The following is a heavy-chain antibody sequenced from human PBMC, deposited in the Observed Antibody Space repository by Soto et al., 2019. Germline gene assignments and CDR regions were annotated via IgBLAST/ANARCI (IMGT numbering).Heavy chain of an antibody. CDR2: IYPGDSDT. Sequence: GESLKISCKGSGYSFTSYWIGWVRQMPGKGLEWMGIIYPGDSDTRYSPSFQGQVTISADKSISTAYLQWSSLKASDTAMYYCARLPHYGDYDLWFTRKYYFDYWGQGTLVTVSS. CDR3: ARLPHYGDYDLWFTRKYYFDY. V-gene: IGHV5-51*01. D-gene: IGHD4-17*01. J-gene: IGHJ4*02. CDR1: GYSFTSYW.